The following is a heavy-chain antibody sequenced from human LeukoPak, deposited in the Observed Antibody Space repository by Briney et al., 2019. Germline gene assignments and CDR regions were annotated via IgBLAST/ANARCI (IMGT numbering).Heavy chain of an antibody. CDR1: GYIFTSYA. CDR3: ARAWEGSFIDY. Sequence: GASVKVSCKASGYIFTSYAIYWVRQAPGQGLEWMGWINAGNGNTRYSQKFQGRVTITRDTSASTAYMELSSLRSEDTAVYYCARAWEGSFIDYWGQGTLVTVSS. V-gene: IGHV1-3*01. CDR2: INAGNGNT. D-gene: IGHD1-26*01. J-gene: IGHJ4*02.